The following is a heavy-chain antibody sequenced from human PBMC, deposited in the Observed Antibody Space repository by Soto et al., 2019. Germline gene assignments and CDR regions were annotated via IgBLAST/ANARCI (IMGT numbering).Heavy chain of an antibody. CDR3: AKALGRDFSDFDS. J-gene: IGHJ4*02. V-gene: IGHV3-23*01. CDR2: ISDSGGST. CDR1: GFTFSSNA. D-gene: IGHD3-10*01. Sequence: PGGSLRLSCEASGFTFSSNAMTWVRQAPGKGPEWVSAISDSGGSTYYADSVAGRFTISRDNSRHTLYLQMNSLRAEDTAIYYCAKALGRDFSDFDSWGQGTQVTVSS.